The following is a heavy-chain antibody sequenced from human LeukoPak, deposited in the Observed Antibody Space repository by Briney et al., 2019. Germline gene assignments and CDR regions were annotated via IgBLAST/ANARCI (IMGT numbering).Heavy chain of an antibody. CDR1: GGTFSSYT. Sequence: ASVKVSCKASGGTFSSYTIRWVRQAPGQGLEWMGRIIPIPGIANYAQNFQGRVTIPADKSTSTAYMELSSLRSEDTAVYYCARAMVINYYYMDVWGKGTTVTVSS. V-gene: IGHV1-69*02. J-gene: IGHJ6*03. CDR3: ARAMVINYYYMDV. CDR2: IIPIPGIA. D-gene: IGHD5-18*01.